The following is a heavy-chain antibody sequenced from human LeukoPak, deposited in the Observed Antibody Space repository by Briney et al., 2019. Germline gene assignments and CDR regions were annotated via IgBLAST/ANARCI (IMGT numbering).Heavy chain of an antibody. V-gene: IGHV3-23*01. CDR3: ARASYYSFDY. CDR2: SHIVSSGGST. J-gene: IGHJ4*02. CDR1: GFSFSSHA. D-gene: IGHD2-21*01. Sequence: GGSLRLSCAASGFSFSSHAMNWVRQAPGKGLEWVSISHIVSSGGSTHYADSVKGRFTISRDDSKNTMYLQMNSLRADDTAVYYCARASYYSFDYWGQGTLVTVSS.